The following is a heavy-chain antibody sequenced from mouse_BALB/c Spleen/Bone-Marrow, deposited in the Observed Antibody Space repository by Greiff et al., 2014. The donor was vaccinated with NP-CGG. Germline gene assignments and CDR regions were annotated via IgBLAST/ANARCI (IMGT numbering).Heavy chain of an antibody. D-gene: IGHD2-4*01. CDR2: IDPENGNT. CDR3: DMITAY. V-gene: IGHV14-1*02. Sequence: VHVKQSGAELVRPGALVKLSCKASGFNITDYYMHWVKQRPEQGLEWIGWIDPENGNTIYDPKFQGKASITADTSSNTAYLQPSGLTSEDTAVYYCDMITAYWGQGTTLTVSS. CDR1: GFNITDYY. J-gene: IGHJ2*01.